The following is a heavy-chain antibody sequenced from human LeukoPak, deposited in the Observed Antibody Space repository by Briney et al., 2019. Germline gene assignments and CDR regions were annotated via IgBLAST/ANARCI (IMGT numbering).Heavy chain of an antibody. CDR1: GFTFSSYW. D-gene: IGHD6-19*01. Sequence: GGSLRLSCAASGFTFSSYWMHWVRQAPGKGLVWVSRINSDGSGTSYADSVKGRFTISRDNSKNTLYLQMNSLRAEDTAVYYCAKGGYSSGWSAFDYWGQGTLVTVSS. CDR2: INSDGSGT. CDR3: AKGGYSSGWSAFDY. V-gene: IGHV3-74*01. J-gene: IGHJ4*02.